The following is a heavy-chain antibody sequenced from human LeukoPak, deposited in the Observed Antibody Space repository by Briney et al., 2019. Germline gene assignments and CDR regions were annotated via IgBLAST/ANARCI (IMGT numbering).Heavy chain of an antibody. D-gene: IGHD6-6*01. CDR3: ARGFRSSSFHFDY. J-gene: IGHJ4*02. Sequence: GGSLRLSCAASGFTFSSYSMNWVRQAPGKGLEWVSSISSSSSYIYYADSVKGRFTISRDNAKNSLYLQMNSLRAEDTAVYYCARGFRSSSFHFDYRGQGTLVTVSS. CDR1: GFTFSSYS. V-gene: IGHV3-21*01. CDR2: ISSSSSYI.